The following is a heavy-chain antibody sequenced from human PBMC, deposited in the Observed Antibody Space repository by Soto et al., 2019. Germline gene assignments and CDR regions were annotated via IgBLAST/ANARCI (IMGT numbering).Heavy chain of an antibody. CDR1: GFTCSSYG. Sequence: QVQLVESGGGVVQPGRSLRLSCAASGFTCSSYGMHWVRQAPGKGLEWVAVIWYDGSNKYYADSVKGRFTISRDNSKNTLYLQMNSLRAEDTAVYYCARGPIELYGMDVWGQGTTVTVSS. CDR3: ARGPIELYGMDV. D-gene: IGHD1-1*01. J-gene: IGHJ6*02. V-gene: IGHV3-33*01. CDR2: IWYDGSNK.